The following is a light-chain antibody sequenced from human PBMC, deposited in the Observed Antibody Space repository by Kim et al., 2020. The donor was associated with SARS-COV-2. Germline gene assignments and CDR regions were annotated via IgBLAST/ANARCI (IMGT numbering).Light chain of an antibody. J-gene: IGLJ3*02. CDR3: QTWGTGIWV. CDR2: LNSDGSH. CDR1: GGHSSNT. Sequence: ASAQLTCTLSGGHSSNTIAWHQQQAEKGPRYLMTLNSDGSHSKGDGIPDRFSGSSSGAERYLTISGLQSDDEADYYCQTWGTGIWVFGGGTQLTVL. V-gene: IGLV4-69*01.